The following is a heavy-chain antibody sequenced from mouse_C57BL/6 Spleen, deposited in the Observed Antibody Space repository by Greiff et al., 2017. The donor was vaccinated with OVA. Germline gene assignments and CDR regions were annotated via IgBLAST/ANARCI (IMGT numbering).Heavy chain of an antibody. V-gene: IGHV1-78*01. Sequence: QVHVKQSDAELVKPGASVKISCKVSGYTFTDHTIHWMKQRPEQGLEWIGYIYPSDGSNKYYEKFKGKATLTAEKSSSTAYMQLNSLTSEDAAVYFYARLRYGSWFAYWGQGTLVTVSA. J-gene: IGHJ3*01. CDR1: GYTFTDHT. D-gene: IGHD1-1*01. CDR3: ARLRYGSWFAY. CDR2: IYPSDGSN.